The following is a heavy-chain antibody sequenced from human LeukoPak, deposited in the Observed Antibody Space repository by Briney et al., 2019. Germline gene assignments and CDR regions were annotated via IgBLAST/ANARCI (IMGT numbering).Heavy chain of an antibody. CDR3: AKAFYSSSRAATTLDY. CDR2: INPNSGGT. V-gene: IGHV1-2*02. CDR1: GYTFTGYY. Sequence: GASVKVSCKASGYTFTGYYMHWVRQAPGQGLEWMGWINPNSGGTNYAQKFQGRVTMTRDTSISTAYMELSRLRSDDTAVYYCAKAFYSSSRAATTLDYWGQGTLVTVSS. D-gene: IGHD6-13*01. J-gene: IGHJ4*02.